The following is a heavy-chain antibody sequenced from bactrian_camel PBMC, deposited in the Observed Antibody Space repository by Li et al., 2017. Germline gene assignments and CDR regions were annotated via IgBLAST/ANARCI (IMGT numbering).Heavy chain of an antibody. CDR2: ISMYGQT. D-gene: IGHD5*01. J-gene: IGHJ4*01. V-gene: IGHV3S55*01. CDR1: GYTYTYGSAS. CDR3: AAATCRWGLRPKGENEYVY. Sequence: VQLVESGGGSVQAGGSLRLSCLASGYTYTYGSASMGWFRQAPGKERGGVAAISMYGQTRIADSLKGRFTLSKDDVSKVLHLQMNSLNPEDTAMYYCAAATCRWGLRPKGENEYVYWGQGTQVT.